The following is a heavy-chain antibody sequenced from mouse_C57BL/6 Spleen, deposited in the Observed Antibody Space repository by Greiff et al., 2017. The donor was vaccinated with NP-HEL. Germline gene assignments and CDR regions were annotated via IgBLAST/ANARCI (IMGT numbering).Heavy chain of an antibody. CDR1: GYTFTDYN. V-gene: IGHV1-22*01. CDR2: INPNNGGT. J-gene: IGHJ1*03. D-gene: IGHD1-1*01. CDR3: ANYYGSSYLYWYFDV. Sequence: EVQLQQSGPELVKPGASVKMSCKASGYTFTDYNMHWVKQSHGKSLEWIGYINPNNGGTSYNQKFKGKATLTVNKSSSTAYMELRSLTSEDSAVYYCANYYGSSYLYWYFDVWGTGTTVTVSS.